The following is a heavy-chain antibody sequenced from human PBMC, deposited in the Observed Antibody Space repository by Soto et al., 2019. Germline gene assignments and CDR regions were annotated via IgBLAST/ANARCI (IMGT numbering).Heavy chain of an antibody. CDR1: GYTFTTFW. D-gene: IGHD1-26*01. V-gene: IGHV5-10-1*01. CDR3: ARLFCSTDTCDSWFDP. CDR2: IDPRDSQT. J-gene: IGHJ5*02. Sequence: PGESLKISCTGFGYTFTTFWISWVRQVPWKGLEWMGRIDPRDSQTNYSPSFQGHVTISVDKSISTAYLQWDSLKASDTAMYYCARLFCSTDTCDSWFDPWGQGTLVTVSS.